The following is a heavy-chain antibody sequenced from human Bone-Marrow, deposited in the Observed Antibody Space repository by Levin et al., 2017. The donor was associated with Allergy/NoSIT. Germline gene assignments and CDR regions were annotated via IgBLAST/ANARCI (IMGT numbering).Heavy chain of an antibody. CDR3: VKVDGSGSRTGDPFDI. CDR1: GFTFNNFA. Sequence: PGGSLRLSCAASGFTFNNFAMTWVRQAPGKGLEWVSTIIASGGGTFYADPVRGRFTISRDNSKNTVSLQMNSLRAEDTAKYYCVKVDGSGSRTGDPFDIWGQGTVVTVSS. V-gene: IGHV3-23*01. D-gene: IGHD3-10*01. J-gene: IGHJ3*02. CDR2: IIASGGGT.